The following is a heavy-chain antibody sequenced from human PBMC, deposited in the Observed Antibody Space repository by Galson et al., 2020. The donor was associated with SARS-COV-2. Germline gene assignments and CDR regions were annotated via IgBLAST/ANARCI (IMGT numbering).Heavy chain of an antibody. CDR3: ARSVGYYDSSGYLGGDAFDI. CDR2: IYWGDDK. V-gene: IGHV2-5*02. J-gene: IGHJ3*02. CDR1: GFSLSTSGVG. Sequence: SGPTLVKPTKTLTLTCTFSGFSLSTSGVGVGWIRQPPGKALEWLALIYWGDDKRYSPSLKSRLTITKDTSKNQVVLTMTNMDPVDTATYYCARSVGYYDSSGYLGGDAFDIWGQGTMVTVSS. D-gene: IGHD3-22*01.